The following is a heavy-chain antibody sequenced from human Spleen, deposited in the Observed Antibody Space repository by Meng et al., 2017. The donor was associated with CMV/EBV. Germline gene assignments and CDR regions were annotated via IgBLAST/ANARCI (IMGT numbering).Heavy chain of an antibody. CDR2: IYYSGST. Sequence: SETLSLTCTVSGGSVSSGSYYWSWIRQPPGKGLEWIGYIYYSGSTNYNPSLKSRVTISVDTSKNQFSLKLSSVTAADTAVYYCARGPIIYDSSGYSHYYGMDVWGQGTTVTVSS. J-gene: IGHJ6*02. CDR3: ARGPIIYDSSGYSHYYGMDV. CDR1: GGSVSSGSYY. V-gene: IGHV4-61*01. D-gene: IGHD3-22*01.